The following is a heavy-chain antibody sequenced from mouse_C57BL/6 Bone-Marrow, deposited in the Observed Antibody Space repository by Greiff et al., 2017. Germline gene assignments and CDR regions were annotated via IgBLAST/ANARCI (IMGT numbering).Heavy chain of an antibody. CDR3: ARAGCAY. V-gene: IGHV1-64*01. CDR1: GYTFTSYW. J-gene: IGHJ3*01. CDR2: IHPNSGST. Sequence: QVQLKQSGAELVKPGASVKLSCKASGYTFTSYWMHWVKQRPGQGLEWIGMIHPNSGSTNYNEKFKSKVTLTVDKSSSTAYMQLSGLTSEDSAVYYCARAGCAYWGQGTLVTVSA.